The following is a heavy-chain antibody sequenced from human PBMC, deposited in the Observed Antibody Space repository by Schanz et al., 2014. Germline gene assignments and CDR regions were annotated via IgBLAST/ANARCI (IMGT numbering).Heavy chain of an antibody. J-gene: IGHJ4*02. CDR2: ISSSSSTR. Sequence: VQLVESGGGLVQPGGSLRLSCAASGFTFSSYSMNWVRQAPGKGLEWVSYISSSSSTRYYADSVKGRFTISRDNAKNSLFLQMNSLRAEDTAVYYCVRDSFFAFDYWGQGTLVTVSS. CDR1: GFTFSSYS. V-gene: IGHV3-48*01. CDR3: VRDSFFAFDY. D-gene: IGHD3-3*01.